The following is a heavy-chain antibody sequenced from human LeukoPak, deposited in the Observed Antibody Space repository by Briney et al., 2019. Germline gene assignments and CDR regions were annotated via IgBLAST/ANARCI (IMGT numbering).Heavy chain of an antibody. V-gene: IGHV1-2*04. D-gene: IGHD3-10*01. CDR3: ARPTTYGSGRSHDAFDI. Sequence: ASVKVSCKASGYTFIDYYMHWVRQAPGQGLEWMGWINPNSGGTNYAQKFQGWVTMTRDMSISTAYMELSRLRSDDTAVYYCARPTTYGSGRSHDAFDIWGQGTMVTVSS. CDR2: INPNSGGT. J-gene: IGHJ3*02. CDR1: GYTFIDYY.